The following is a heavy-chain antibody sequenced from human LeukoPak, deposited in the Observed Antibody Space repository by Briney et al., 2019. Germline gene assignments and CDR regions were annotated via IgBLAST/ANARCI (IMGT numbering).Heavy chain of an antibody. CDR1: GFTFSSYS. Sequence: GGSLRLSCAASGFTFSSYSMNWVRQAPGKVLEWVSSISSSSSYIYYADSVKGRFTISRDNAKNSLYLQMNSLRAEDTAVYYCARVEYGSGPGTFDYWGQGTLVTVSS. CDR2: ISSSSSYI. J-gene: IGHJ4*02. CDR3: ARVEYGSGPGTFDY. V-gene: IGHV3-21*01. D-gene: IGHD3-10*01.